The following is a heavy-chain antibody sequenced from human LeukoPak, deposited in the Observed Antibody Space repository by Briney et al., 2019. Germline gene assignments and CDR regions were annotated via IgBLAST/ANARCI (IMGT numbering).Heavy chain of an antibody. D-gene: IGHD5-18*01. Sequence: PSETLSLTCAVYGGSFSGYYWSWIRQPPGKGLEWIGEINHSGSTNYNPSLKSRVTISVDTSKNQFSLKLSSVTAADTAVYYCARGGYSYGSRHYYFDYWGQGTLVTVSS. V-gene: IGHV4-34*01. CDR1: GGSFSGYY. CDR3: ARGGYSYGSRHYYFDY. J-gene: IGHJ4*02. CDR2: INHSGST.